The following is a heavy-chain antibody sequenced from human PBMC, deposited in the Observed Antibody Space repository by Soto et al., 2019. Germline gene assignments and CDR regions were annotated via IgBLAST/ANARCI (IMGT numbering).Heavy chain of an antibody. CDR3: ARHRDGGQWLQDFQYGMDV. CDR1: RYTFTTSG. J-gene: IGHJ6*01. V-gene: IGHV5-51*01. CDR2: IYVGDSDT. Sequence: RKICCKASRYTFTTSGIGWMRQEPVNGGAWMGIIYVGDSDTRYSPSFQGQVTISADKSISTAYLQWSSLNASDTARYYCARHRDGGQWLQDFQYGMDVWGQGTTVAVSS. D-gene: IGHD6-19*01.